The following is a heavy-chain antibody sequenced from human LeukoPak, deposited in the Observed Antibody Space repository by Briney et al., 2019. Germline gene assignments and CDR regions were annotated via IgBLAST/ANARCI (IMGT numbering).Heavy chain of an antibody. CDR1: GFTFSSYE. D-gene: IGHD1-14*01. CDR2: VSGSGGST. Sequence: GGSLRLSCAASGFTFSSYEMNWVRQAPGKGLEWVSAVSGSGGSTYYADSVKGRFTISRDNSKNTLYLQMNSLRAEDTAVYYCARSGRPGYYYYYMDVWGKGTTVTVSS. V-gene: IGHV3-23*01. CDR3: ARSGRPGYYYYYMDV. J-gene: IGHJ6*03.